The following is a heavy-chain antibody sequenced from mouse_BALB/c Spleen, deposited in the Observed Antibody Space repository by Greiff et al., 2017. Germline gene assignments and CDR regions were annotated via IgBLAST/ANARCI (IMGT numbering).Heavy chain of an antibody. CDR1: GFNIKDTY. D-gene: IGHD2-4*01. CDR3: ARGDYVLTGPFAY. V-gene: IGHV14-3*02. Sequence: EVQLQQSGAELVKPGASVKLSCTASGFNIKDTYMHWVKQRPEQGLEWIGRIDPANGNTKYDPKFQGKATITADTSSNTAYLQLSSLTSEDTAVYYCARGDYVLTGPFAYWGQGTLVTVSA. J-gene: IGHJ3*01. CDR2: IDPANGNT.